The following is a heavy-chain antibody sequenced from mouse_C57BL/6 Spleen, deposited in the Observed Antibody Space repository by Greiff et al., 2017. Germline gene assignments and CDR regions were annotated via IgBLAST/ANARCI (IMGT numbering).Heavy chain of an antibody. Sequence: QVQLQQPGAELVKPGASVKLSCKASGYTFTSYWMHWVKQRPGQGLEWIGMIHPNSGSTNYNEKFKSKATLTVDKSSSTAYMQLSSLTSEDSAVYYCARWRDGVGNYFDYWGQGTTLTVSS. CDR2: IHPNSGST. CDR3: ARWRDGVGNYFDY. V-gene: IGHV1-64*01. CDR1: GYTFTSYW. J-gene: IGHJ2*01. D-gene: IGHD1-1*01.